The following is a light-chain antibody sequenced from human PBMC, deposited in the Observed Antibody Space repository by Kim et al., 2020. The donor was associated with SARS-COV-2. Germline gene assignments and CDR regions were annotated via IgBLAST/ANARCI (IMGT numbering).Light chain of an antibody. Sequence: SVSPGPTASITCSGSKLGDKYAYWYQKKPGQSPVLVIYQHTKRPSGISQRFSGSSSGNTATLTISRAQTMDEADYYCQAWDSSTAVFGGGTQLTVL. CDR3: QAWDSSTAV. CDR2: QHT. J-gene: IGLJ3*02. V-gene: IGLV3-1*01. CDR1: KLGDKY.